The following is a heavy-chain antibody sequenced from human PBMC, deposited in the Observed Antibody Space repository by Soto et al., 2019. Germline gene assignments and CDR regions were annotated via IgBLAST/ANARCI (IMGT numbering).Heavy chain of an antibody. J-gene: IGHJ4*02. V-gene: IGHV3-66*01. D-gene: IGHD4-4*01. CDR1: GFIISTSY. CDR3: ARDSYTRY. CDR2: IYNDGST. Sequence: EVQLVESGGGLVQPGGSLRLSCTASGFIISTSYMSWVRQAPGKGLEWVSIIYNDGSTYYADSVKGRFTVSRDDSKNTLYLEILSLRAEDRAVYYCARDSYTRYWGQGTLVTVSS.